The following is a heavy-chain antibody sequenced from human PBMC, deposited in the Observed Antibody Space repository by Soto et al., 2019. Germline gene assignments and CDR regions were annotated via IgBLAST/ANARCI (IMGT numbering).Heavy chain of an antibody. Sequence: PSETLSLTCTVSGGSISSYYWSWIRQPPGKGLEWIGYMYYSGSTNYNPSLKSRVTISVDTSKNQFSLKLSSVTAADTAVYYCGGKNYDSSGYFDYWGQGIQVTVSS. CDR1: GGSISSYY. V-gene: IGHV4-59*01. J-gene: IGHJ4*02. CDR3: GGKNYDSSGYFDY. CDR2: MYYSGST. D-gene: IGHD3-22*01.